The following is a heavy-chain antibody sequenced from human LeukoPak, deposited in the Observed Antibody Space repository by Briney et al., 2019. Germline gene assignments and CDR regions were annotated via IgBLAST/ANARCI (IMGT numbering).Heavy chain of an antibody. V-gene: IGHV3-30*02. J-gene: IGHJ3*02. CDR2: IRYDGSNK. Sequence: GGSLRLSCAASGFTFSSYGMHWVRQAPGKGLEWVAFIRYDGSNKYYADSVKGRFTISRDNSKNTLYLQMNSLRAEDTAVYYCAREGVGASLVGEAAFDIWGQGTMVTVSS. CDR1: GFTFSSYG. CDR3: AREGVGASLVGEAAFDI. D-gene: IGHD1-26*01.